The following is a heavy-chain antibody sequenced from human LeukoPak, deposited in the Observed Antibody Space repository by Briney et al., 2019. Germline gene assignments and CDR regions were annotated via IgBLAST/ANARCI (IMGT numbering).Heavy chain of an antibody. CDR2: IYTSGST. CDR1: GGSIRSYY. J-gene: IGHJ5*02. CDR3: ARVWLYDSSGYYLGNWFDP. V-gene: IGHV4-4*09. D-gene: IGHD3-22*01. Sequence: PSETLSLTCTVSGGSIRSYYWSWIRQPPGKGLEWIGYIYTSGSTNYNPSLKSRVTISVDTSKNQFSLKLSSVTAADTAVYYCARVWLYDSSGYYLGNWFDPWGQGTLVTVSS.